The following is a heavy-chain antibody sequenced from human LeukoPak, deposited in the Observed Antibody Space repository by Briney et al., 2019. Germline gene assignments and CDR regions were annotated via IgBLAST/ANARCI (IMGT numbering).Heavy chain of an antibody. V-gene: IGHV4-39*07. CDR2: IYHSGST. CDR3: ARDLDWGAFDA. D-gene: IGHD3-9*01. J-gene: IGHJ5*02. Sequence: SETLSLTCTVTGGSISSSSYYWGWIRQPPGKGLEWIGSIYHSGSTNYNPSLKSRVTISVDTSKNQFSLKLSSVTAADTALYYCARDLDWGAFDAWGQGTLVTVSS. CDR1: GGSISSSSYY.